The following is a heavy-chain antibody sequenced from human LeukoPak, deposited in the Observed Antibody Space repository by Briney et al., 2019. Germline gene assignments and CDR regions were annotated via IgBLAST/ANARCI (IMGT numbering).Heavy chain of an antibody. J-gene: IGHJ4*02. Sequence: NPSETLSLTCTVSGVFINSNTHSWGWIRQPAGKGLEWIGRIYTSGSTNYNPSLKSRVTISVDTSKNQFSLKLSSVTAADTAVYYCARDQGAYYGSGIGFDYWGQGTLVTVSS. CDR2: IYTSGST. V-gene: IGHV4-61*02. CDR1: GVFINSNTHS. D-gene: IGHD3-10*01. CDR3: ARDQGAYYGSGIGFDY.